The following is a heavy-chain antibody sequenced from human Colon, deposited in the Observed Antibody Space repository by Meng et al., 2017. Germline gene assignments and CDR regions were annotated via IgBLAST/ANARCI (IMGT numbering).Heavy chain of an antibody. CDR1: GYTFTTYD. D-gene: IGHD3-22*01. V-gene: IGHV1-8*01. CDR3: ARGGYYYDSSGFRAALDY. Sequence: QVQLVQSGAEMKKPGASVKVSCKASGYTFTTYDINWVRQATGQGLEWMGWMNPDSGDTGYAQKFQGSLTMTKDTSISAAYMELTSLRSEDTAVYYCARGGYYYDSSGFRAALDYWGQGALVTVSS. J-gene: IGHJ4*02. CDR2: MNPDSGDT.